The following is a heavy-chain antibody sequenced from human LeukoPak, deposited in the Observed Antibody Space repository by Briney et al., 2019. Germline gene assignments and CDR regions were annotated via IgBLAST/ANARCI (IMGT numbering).Heavy chain of an antibody. CDR3: ARGVEPLAANTLAY. V-gene: IGHV3-53*01. J-gene: IGHJ4*02. CDR2: LYSDGNT. CDR1: GLTVITND. D-gene: IGHD1-14*01. Sequence: GGSLRLSCAASGLTVITNDMTWVRQAPGKGLEWVSVLYSDGNTKYADSVQGRFTISRDNSKNTLYLEMNCLSTDGTAVYYCARGVEPLAANTLAYWGQGTLVTVSS.